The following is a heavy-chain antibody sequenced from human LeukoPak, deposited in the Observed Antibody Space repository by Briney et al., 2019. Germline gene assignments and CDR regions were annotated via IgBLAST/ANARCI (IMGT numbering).Heavy chain of an antibody. J-gene: IGHJ5*02. V-gene: IGHV1-2*02. D-gene: IGHD1-20*01. CDR1: GYTFTSYY. CDR3: ARGEYNWNQYNWFDP. CDR2: INPNSGGT. Sequence: GASVKVSCKASGYTFTSYYMHWVRQAPGQGLEWMGWINPNSGGTNYAQKFQGRVTMTRDTSISTAYMELSRLRSDDTAVYYCARGEYNWNQYNWFDPWGQGTLVTVSS.